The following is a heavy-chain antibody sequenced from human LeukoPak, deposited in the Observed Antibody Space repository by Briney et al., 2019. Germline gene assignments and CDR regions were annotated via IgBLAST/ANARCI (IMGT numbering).Heavy chain of an antibody. V-gene: IGHV3-53*01. D-gene: IGHD3-3*01. CDR2: RYSGGTT. J-gene: IGHJ4*02. CDR3: AKAVPYYAFFFDY. Sequence: GGSLRLSCAASGFAVESSYMRWVGDARGEGREGISVRYSGGTTYYADSVEGRFTISRDNSNNTLLLEMNSLRVEDTAVYYCAKAVPYYAFFFDYWGQGTLVTVSS. CDR1: GFAVESSY.